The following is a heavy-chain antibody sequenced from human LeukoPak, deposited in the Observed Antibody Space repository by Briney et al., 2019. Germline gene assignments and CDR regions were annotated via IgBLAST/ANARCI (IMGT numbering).Heavy chain of an antibody. CDR1: GYTFTGYY. J-gene: IGHJ4*02. V-gene: IGHV1-2*02. D-gene: IGHD5-18*01. CDR3: ARDREGIQLFIFDY. CDR2: INPNSGGT. Sequence: ASVKVSCKASGYTFTGYYMHWMRQAPGQGLEWMGWINPNSGGTNYAQKFQGRVTMTRDTSISTAYMELSRLRSDDTAVYYCARDREGIQLFIFDYWGQGTLVTVSS.